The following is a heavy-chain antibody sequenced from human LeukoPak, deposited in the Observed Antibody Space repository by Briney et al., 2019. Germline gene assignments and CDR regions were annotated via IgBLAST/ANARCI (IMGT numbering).Heavy chain of an antibody. CDR3: AKILSAAGSGE. CDR2: IGGSGCTT. V-gene: IGHV3-23*01. J-gene: IGHJ4*02. D-gene: IGHD6-13*01. CDR1: GFTFSSYG. Sequence: PGGSLRLSCAASGFTFSSYGMTWVRQAPGKGLEWVSSIGGSGCTTYYTDSVKGRFTISRDNSKNTLYLQMNSLRVEDTAAYYCAKILSAAGSGEWGQGTLVTVSS.